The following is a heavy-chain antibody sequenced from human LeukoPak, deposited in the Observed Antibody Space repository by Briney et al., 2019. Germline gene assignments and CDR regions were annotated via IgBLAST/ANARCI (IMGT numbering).Heavy chain of an antibody. V-gene: IGHV3-66*01. Sequence: GGSLRLSCAASGFTVSSNYMSWVRQAPGKGLERVSVIYSGGSTYYADSVKGRFTISRDNSKNTLYLQMNSLRAEDTAVYYCARDFSNYDAFDIWGQGTMVTVSS. CDR2: IYSGGST. J-gene: IGHJ3*02. CDR1: GFTVSSNY. D-gene: IGHD4-11*01. CDR3: ARDFSNYDAFDI.